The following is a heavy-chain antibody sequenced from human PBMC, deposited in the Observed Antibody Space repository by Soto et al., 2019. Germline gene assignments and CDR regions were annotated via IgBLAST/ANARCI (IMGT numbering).Heavy chain of an antibody. Sequence: QVQLVQSGAEVKKPGASVKVSCRASGYTFTNYYIHWVRQAPGQGLELLAIINPTSGSTNYAQEFQGRVSLTMDTSTSTVYMELSGLRYEVTAMFYCARDLAAAAHWGQGTLVTVSS. CDR3: ARDLAAAAH. J-gene: IGHJ4*02. CDR2: INPTSGST. V-gene: IGHV1-46*01. D-gene: IGHD6-13*01. CDR1: GYTFTNYY.